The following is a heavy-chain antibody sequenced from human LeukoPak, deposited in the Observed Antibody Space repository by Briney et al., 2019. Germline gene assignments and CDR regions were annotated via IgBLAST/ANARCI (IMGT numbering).Heavy chain of an antibody. V-gene: IGHV4-4*07. J-gene: IGHJ5*02. CDR1: GGSISSDY. Sequence: PSETLSLTCTVSGGSISSDYWSWIRQPAGKGLEWIGRIYSSGSTNYNPSLKSRVTMSVDTSKNQFSLKLSSVTAADTAVYYCARDFVVVGFTRENNWFDPWGQGTLVTVSS. D-gene: IGHD2-15*01. CDR3: ARDFVVVGFTRENNWFDP. CDR2: IYSSGST.